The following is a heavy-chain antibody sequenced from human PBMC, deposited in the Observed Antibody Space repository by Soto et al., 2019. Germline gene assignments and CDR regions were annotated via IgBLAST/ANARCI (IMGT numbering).Heavy chain of an antibody. CDR1: GFTFSSYG. Sequence: GGSLRLSCAASGFTFSSYGTHWVRQAPGKGLEWVALISFDGSNTYYADSVKGRFTISRDNSQNTLYLQMHSLRAEDTSLYYCGAGQFFSDYWGQGTLVTVSS. J-gene: IGHJ4*02. CDR3: GAGQFFSDY. V-gene: IGHV3-30*03. D-gene: IGHD6-19*01. CDR2: ISFDGSNT.